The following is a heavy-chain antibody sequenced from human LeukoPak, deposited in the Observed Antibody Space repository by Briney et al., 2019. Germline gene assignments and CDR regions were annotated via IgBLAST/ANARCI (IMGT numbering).Heavy chain of an antibody. CDR3: AKPRGTYYYDSSGYFDY. V-gene: IGHV3-30*18. J-gene: IGHJ4*02. Sequence: SGGSLRLSCAASGFTFSSYGMHWVRQAPGKGLEWVAVISYDGSNKYYADSVKGRFTISRDNSKNTLYLQMNSLRAEDTAVYYCAKPRGTYYYDSSGYFDYWGQVTLVTVAS. CDR2: ISYDGSNK. D-gene: IGHD3-22*01. CDR1: GFTFSSYG.